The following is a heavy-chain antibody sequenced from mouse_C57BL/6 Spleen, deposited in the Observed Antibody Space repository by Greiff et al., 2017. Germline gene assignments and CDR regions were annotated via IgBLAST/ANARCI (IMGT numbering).Heavy chain of an antibody. CDR3: ARDAPIYYDHAMDY. J-gene: IGHJ4*01. Sequence: EVQRVESGGGLVQSGRSLRLSCATSGFTFSDFYMEWVRQAPGKGLEWIAASRNKANDYTTEYSASVKGRFIVSRDTSRSILYLQMNALSDEDTASYYGARDAPIYYDHAMDYWGQGTSVTVSS. D-gene: IGHD2-4*01. CDR2: SRNKANDYTT. CDR1: GFTFSDFY. V-gene: IGHV7-1*01.